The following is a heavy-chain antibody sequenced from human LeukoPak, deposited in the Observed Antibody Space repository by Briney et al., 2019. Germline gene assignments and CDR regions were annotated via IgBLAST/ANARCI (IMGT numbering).Heavy chain of an antibody. J-gene: IGHJ3*02. Sequence: GGSLRLSCAASGFTFSSYGMHWVRQAPGKGLEWVAVIWYDGSNKYYADSVKGRFTISRDNSKNTLYLQMNSLRAEDTALYYCAKDLSYYYGLGSSTNAFDIWVQGTMVTVSS. CDR2: IWYDGSNK. CDR1: GFTFSSYG. CDR3: AKDLSYYYGLGSSTNAFDI. V-gene: IGHV3-33*06. D-gene: IGHD3-10*01.